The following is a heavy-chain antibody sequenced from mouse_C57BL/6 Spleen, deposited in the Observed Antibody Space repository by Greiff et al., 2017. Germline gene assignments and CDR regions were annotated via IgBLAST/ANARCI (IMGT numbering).Heavy chain of an antibody. V-gene: IGHV10-3*01. CDR1: GFTFNTYA. CDR3: VRDTHSGSSYDYAMDY. D-gene: IGHD1-1*01. Sequence: EVKVVESGGGLVQPKGSLKLSCAASGFTFNTYAMHWVRQAPGKGLEWVARIRSKSSNYATYYADSVKDRFTISRDDSQSMLYLQMNNLKTEDTAMYYCVRDTHSGSSYDYAMDYWGQGTSVTVST. CDR2: IRSKSSNYAT. J-gene: IGHJ4*01.